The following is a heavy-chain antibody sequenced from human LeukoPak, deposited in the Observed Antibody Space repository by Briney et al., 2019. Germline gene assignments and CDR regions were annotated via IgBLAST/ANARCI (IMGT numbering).Heavy chain of an antibody. CDR3: ARVKGYYDSSGQPLNYYYYYMDV. Sequence: SETLSLTCTVSGGSISSYYWSWIRQPPGKGLEWIGYIYYSGSTNYNPSLKSRVTISVDTSKNQFSLKLSSVTAADTAVYYCARVKGYYDSSGQPLNYYYYYMDVWGKGTTVTVSS. V-gene: IGHV4-59*01. CDR2: IYYSGST. D-gene: IGHD3-22*01. CDR1: GGSISSYY. J-gene: IGHJ6*03.